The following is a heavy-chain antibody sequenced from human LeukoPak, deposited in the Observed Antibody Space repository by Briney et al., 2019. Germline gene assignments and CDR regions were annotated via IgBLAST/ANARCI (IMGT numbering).Heavy chain of an antibody. V-gene: IGHV3-64*01. CDR3: ARGSRDYYDSSGYYLSY. Sequence: PGGSLRLSCAASGFTFSSYAMHWVRQAPGKGLEYVSAISSNGGSTYYANSVKGRFTISRDNSKNTLYLQMGSLRAEDMAVYYCARGSRDYYDSSGYYLSYWGQGTLVTVSS. J-gene: IGHJ4*02. D-gene: IGHD3-22*01. CDR2: ISSNGGST. CDR1: GFTFSSYA.